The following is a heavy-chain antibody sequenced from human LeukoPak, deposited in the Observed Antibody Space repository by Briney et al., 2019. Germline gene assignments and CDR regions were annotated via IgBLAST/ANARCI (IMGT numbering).Heavy chain of an antibody. CDR2: ISSSGSTI. Sequence: GGSLRLSCAASGFTFSDYYMSWIRQAPGKGLEWVSYISSSGSTIYYADSVKGRFTISRDNAKNSLYLQMNSLRAEDTAVYYCAREVAARAGWDDAFDIRGQGTMVTVSS. J-gene: IGHJ3*02. V-gene: IGHV3-11*04. D-gene: IGHD6-6*01. CDR3: AREVAARAGWDDAFDI. CDR1: GFTFSDYY.